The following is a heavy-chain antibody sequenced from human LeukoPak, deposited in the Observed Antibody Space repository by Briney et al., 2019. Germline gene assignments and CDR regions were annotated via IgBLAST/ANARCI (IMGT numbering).Heavy chain of an antibody. J-gene: IGHJ4*02. D-gene: IGHD1-26*01. CDR3: ARVRYSSYSGSYPFGY. Sequence: PSVTLSLTCTVSGGSISSYYWSWLRQPPGKGLDWIGYIYYSGSTNYNPSLKSRVTISVDTSKNQFSLKLSSVTAADTAVYYCARVRYSSYSGSYPFGYWGQGTLVTVSS. CDR2: IYYSGST. CDR1: GGSISSYY. V-gene: IGHV4-59*01.